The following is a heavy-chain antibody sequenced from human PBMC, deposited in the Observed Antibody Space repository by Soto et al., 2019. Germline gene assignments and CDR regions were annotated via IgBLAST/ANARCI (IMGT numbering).Heavy chain of an antibody. Sequence: QVQLVQSGAEVKKPGASVKVSCKASGYTFTSFGISWVRQAPGQGLEWMGWISAYNGHTNYAKNLQDSVVMTTETSTSTAYMELRSLRSDDTAVYYCTRPTDYYYYSLDVWGQGTTVTVSS. J-gene: IGHJ6*02. CDR1: GYTFTSFG. CDR3: TRPTDYYYYSLDV. CDR2: ISAYNGHT. V-gene: IGHV1-18*01.